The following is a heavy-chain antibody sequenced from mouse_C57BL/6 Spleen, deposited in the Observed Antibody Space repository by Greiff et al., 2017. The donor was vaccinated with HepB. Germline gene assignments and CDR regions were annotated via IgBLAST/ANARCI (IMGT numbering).Heavy chain of an antibody. J-gene: IGHJ2*01. CDR3: AGSEVGYYLDY. V-gene: IGHV1-80*01. CDR2: IYPGDGDT. CDR1: GYAFSSYW. D-gene: IGHD1-3*01. Sequence: QVQLQQSGAELVKPGASVKISCKASGYAFSSYWMNWVKQRPGKGLERIGQIYPGDGDTNYNGKVKGKATLTAEKSSSTAYMQLSSLTSEDSAVFFCAGSEVGYYLDYWSQGATSTVSS.